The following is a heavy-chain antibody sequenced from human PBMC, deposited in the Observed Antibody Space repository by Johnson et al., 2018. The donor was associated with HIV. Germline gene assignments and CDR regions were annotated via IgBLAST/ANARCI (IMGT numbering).Heavy chain of an antibody. D-gene: IGHD6-13*01. Sequence: QVQLVESGRGVVQPGRSLRLSCAASGFTFSSYAMHWVRQAPGKGLEWVAVIWHDGSNKYYADSVKGRFTISRDNSKNTLYLQMNSLRAEDTAVYYCARDGQWGSTTWYSAFDIWGQGTMVTVSS. J-gene: IGHJ3*02. CDR3: ARDGQWGSTTWYSAFDI. CDR1: GFTFSSYA. V-gene: IGHV3-30*04. CDR2: IWHDGSNK.